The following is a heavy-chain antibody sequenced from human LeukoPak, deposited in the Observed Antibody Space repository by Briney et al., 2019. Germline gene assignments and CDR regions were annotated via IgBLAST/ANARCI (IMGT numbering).Heavy chain of an antibody. CDR2: IDIGGGST. D-gene: IGHD1-26*01. V-gene: IGHV3-23*01. CDR3: AKDYRGSFTD. Sequence: GGSLRLSCAASGFTVSSYAMSWVRQAPGMGLQLVSAIDIGGGSTYSADSVKGRFTISRDNSQNTLYLQMDSLRAEDTAVYFCAKDYRGSFTDWGQGTLVTVSS. J-gene: IGHJ4*02. CDR1: GFTVSSYA.